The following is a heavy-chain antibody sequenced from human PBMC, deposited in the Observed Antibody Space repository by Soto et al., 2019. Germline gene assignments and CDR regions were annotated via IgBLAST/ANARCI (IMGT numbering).Heavy chain of an antibody. CDR2: IIPILGIA. J-gene: IGHJ6*03. V-gene: IGHV1-69*02. CDR1: GGTFSSYT. D-gene: IGHD2-15*01. Sequence: SVKVSCKASGGTFSSYTISWVRQAPGQGLEWMGRIIPILGIANYAQKFQGRVTITADKSTSTAYMELSSLRSEDTAVYYCARGRCSGGSCYQKNYYYYMDVWGKGTTVTVSS. CDR3: ARGRCSGGSCYQKNYYYYMDV.